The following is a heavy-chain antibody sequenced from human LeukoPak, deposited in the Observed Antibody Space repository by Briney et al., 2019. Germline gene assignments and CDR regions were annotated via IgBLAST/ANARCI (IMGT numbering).Heavy chain of an antibody. J-gene: IGHJ4*02. CDR3: ACGYSYGPGVFDY. Sequence: GGSLRLSCAASGFTFSSYGMHWVRQAPGKGLEWVAFIRYDGSNKYYADSVKGRFTISRDNSKNTLYLQMNSLRAEDTAVYYCACGYSYGPGVFDYWGQGTLVTVSS. V-gene: IGHV3-30*02. CDR2: IRYDGSNK. CDR1: GFTFSSYG. D-gene: IGHD5-18*01.